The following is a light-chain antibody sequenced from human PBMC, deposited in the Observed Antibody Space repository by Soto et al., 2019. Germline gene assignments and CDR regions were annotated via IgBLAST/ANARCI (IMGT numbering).Light chain of an antibody. J-gene: IGKJ1*01. CDR2: KAS. Sequence: DIQRTQSPSTMSASVGYRVTITCGASQSISSWLAWYQQKPGKAPKILIYKASTLESGVPSNFSGSGSGTEFTLTINSLKNEDFATYYCQQYNSYTWTFGQGTKVDNK. CDR3: QQYNSYTWT. CDR1: QSISSW. V-gene: IGKV1-5*03.